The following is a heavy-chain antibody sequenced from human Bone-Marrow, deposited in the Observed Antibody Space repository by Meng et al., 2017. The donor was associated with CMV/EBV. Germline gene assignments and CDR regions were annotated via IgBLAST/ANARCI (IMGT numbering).Heavy chain of an antibody. CDR3: ATTYCGGDCYSRGLGY. V-gene: IGHV3-30*02. D-gene: IGHD2-21*01. Sequence: GESLKISCAASGFTFSYYGMHWVRQAPGKGLEWVAFIPYDGSNKYYADSVKGRFTISRDNSKTTLYLQMNSLRAEDTAVYYCATTYCGGDCYSRGLGYWGQGTLVTVSS. CDR2: IPYDGSNK. J-gene: IGHJ4*02. CDR1: GFTFSYYG.